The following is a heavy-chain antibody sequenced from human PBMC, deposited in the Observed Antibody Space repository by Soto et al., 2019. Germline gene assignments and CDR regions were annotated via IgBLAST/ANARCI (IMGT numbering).Heavy chain of an antibody. Sequence: PSETLSLTCTVSGGSISSNYYYWGWIRQPPGKGLEWIGSIYYSGSTYYNPSLKSRVTISVDTSKNQFSLKLSSVTAADTAVYYCARDSSSWYVGFDLWAQGTLVTVSS. CDR1: GGSISSNYYY. CDR2: IYYSGST. V-gene: IGHV4-39*02. D-gene: IGHD6-13*01. CDR3: ARDSSSWYVGFDL. J-gene: IGHJ5*02.